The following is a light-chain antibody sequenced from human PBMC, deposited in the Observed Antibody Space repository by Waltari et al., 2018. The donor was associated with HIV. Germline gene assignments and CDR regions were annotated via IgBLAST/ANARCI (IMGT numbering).Light chain of an antibody. Sequence: QSVLTQPPSASGTPGQRVTISCSGSSSNLGRNFVYWYQQLPETAPKLLIYRNNRRPSGVPDRCSGSKSGTSASLASSGLRSEDEADYYCAAWDDSLSVVFGGGTKLTVL. CDR2: RNN. CDR1: SSNLGRNF. J-gene: IGLJ2*01. V-gene: IGLV1-47*01. CDR3: AAWDDSLSVV.